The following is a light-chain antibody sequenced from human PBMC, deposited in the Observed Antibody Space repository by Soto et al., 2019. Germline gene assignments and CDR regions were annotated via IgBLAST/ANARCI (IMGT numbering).Light chain of an antibody. V-gene: IGLV2-14*01. CDR3: SSFISSSTWG. Sequence: QSALTQPASVSGSPGQSITISCTGTSSDVGGYNYVSWYQQHPGKAPKLMIYDVSNRPSGVSNRFSGSKSGNTASLTISGLQAEAEGDYFCSSFISSSTWGFGGGTTLTVL. CDR1: SSDVGGYNY. CDR2: DVS. J-gene: IGLJ3*02.